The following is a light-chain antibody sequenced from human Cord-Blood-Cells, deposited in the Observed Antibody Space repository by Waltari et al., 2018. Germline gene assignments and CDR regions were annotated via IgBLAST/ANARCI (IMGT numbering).Light chain of an antibody. CDR3: QSYDSSLSGVV. V-gene: IGLV1-40*01. Sequence: QSVLTQPPSVSGAPGQRVTISCTGSSSNIGAGYDVHWYQQLPGTAPKLLIYGSSNRPSGVPDRFSGYKSGTSASLAITGLQAEDEADYYGQSYDSSLSGVVFGGGTKLTVL. J-gene: IGLJ2*01. CDR1: SSNIGAGYD. CDR2: GSS.